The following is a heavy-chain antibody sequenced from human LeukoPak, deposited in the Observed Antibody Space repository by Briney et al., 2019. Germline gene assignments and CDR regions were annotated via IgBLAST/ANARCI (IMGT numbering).Heavy chain of an antibody. J-gene: IGHJ6*04. Sequence: PSETLSLTCTVSGGSISSYYWSWIRQPPGKGLEWIGYIYYSGSTNYNPSLKSRVTISVDTSKNQFSLKLSSVTAADTAVYYCARYGGPYYYYGMDVWGKGTTVTASS. CDR2: IYYSGST. V-gene: IGHV4-59*01. CDR1: GGSISSYY. CDR3: ARYGGPYYYYGMDV. D-gene: IGHD3-16*01.